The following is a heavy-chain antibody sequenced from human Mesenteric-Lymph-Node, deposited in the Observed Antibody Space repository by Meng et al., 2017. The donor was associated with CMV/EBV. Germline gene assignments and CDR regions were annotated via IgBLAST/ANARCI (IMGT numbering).Heavy chain of an antibody. D-gene: IGHD2-15*01. CDR3: ARGEVVVAAYYFDY. V-gene: IGHV3-74*01. Sequence: GGSLRLSCAASGFTFSSHWMHWVRQAPGKGLVWVSRINSDGSSTSYADSVKGRFTISRDNAKNTLYLQMNSLRAEDTAVYYCARGEVVVAAYYFDYWGQGTLVTVSS. CDR2: INSDGSST. J-gene: IGHJ4*02. CDR1: GFTFSSHW.